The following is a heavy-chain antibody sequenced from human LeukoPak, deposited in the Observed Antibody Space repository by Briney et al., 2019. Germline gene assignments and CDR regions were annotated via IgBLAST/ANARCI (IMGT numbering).Heavy chain of an antibody. CDR2: ISSGGYTT. Sequence: GGSLRLSCVASGFTFSSYEMNWVRRAPGMGLEWVSYISSGGYTTYYASSVKGRFTVSRDDAKNTLYLQMDSLRVEGTALYYCARDVVAVKWFDPWGQGTLVSVSS. CDR3: ARDVVAVKWFDP. J-gene: IGHJ5*02. V-gene: IGHV3-48*03. D-gene: IGHD2-15*01. CDR1: GFTFSSYE.